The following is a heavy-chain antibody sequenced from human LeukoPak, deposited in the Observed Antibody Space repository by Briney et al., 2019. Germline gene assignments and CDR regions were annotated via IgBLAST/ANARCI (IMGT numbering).Heavy chain of an antibody. D-gene: IGHD3-3*01. Sequence: KPSETLSLTCTVSGCSISSSSYYWGWIRQPPGKGLEWIGSIYYSGSTYYNPSLKSRVTISVDTYKNQFSLKLSSVTAADTAIYYCERQGHDYDFRSDYYWDYWLQRTKVTVSS. CDR2: IYYSGST. CDR3: ERQGHDYDFRSDYYWDY. J-gene: IGHJ4*02. V-gene: IGHV4-39*01. CDR1: GCSISSSSYY.